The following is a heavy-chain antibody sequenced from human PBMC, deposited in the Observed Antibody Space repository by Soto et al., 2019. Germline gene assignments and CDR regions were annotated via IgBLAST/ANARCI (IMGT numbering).Heavy chain of an antibody. V-gene: IGHV3-23*01. Sequence: LRLSCAASGFIFENFGMSWVRQAPGKGLEWISSISGSGFKKYYADSVKGRFTISRDNSKSTVYLELNNLSAEDTAVYHCAKNQGVELVPLATVDWFDPWGQGSVVTVSS. CDR1: GFIFENFG. CDR2: ISGSGFKK. D-gene: IGHD1-26*01. CDR3: AKNQGVELVPLATVDWFDP. J-gene: IGHJ5*02.